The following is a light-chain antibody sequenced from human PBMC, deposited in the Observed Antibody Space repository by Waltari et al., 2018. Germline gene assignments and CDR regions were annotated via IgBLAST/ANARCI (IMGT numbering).Light chain of an antibody. CDR1: QSLTANY. CDR2: SAS. CDR3: QQYESSSST. Sequence: ESVLTQSPGTLSLSPGEMATLSCRASQSLTANYLAWYHQKPGQAPRLLIYSASTRATDIPARWSGVGSGSDVTTTISGLEPEDVGVYYCQQYESSSSTFGQGTRLEIK. J-gene: IGKJ2*02. V-gene: IGKV3-20*01.